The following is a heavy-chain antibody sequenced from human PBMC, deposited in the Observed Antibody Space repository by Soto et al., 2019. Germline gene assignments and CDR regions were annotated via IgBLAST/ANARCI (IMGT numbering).Heavy chain of an antibody. CDR3: STRAYDTNGYYRFDP. V-gene: IGHV4-34*01. D-gene: IGHD3-22*01. CDR2: INHSGRV. J-gene: IGHJ5*01. CDR1: GGAFSGHS. Sequence: SETLSLTCAVYGGAFSGHSWTWIRQSPGKGLEWIGDINHSGRVNYSPSLKSRVTIPLDTSKNQFSLTLSAVTAADTAMYYCSTRAYDTNGYYRFDPWGQGTLVTVSS.